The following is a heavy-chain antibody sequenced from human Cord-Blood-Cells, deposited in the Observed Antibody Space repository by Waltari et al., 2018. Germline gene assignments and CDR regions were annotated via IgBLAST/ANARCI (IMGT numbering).Heavy chain of an antibody. D-gene: IGHD3-10*01. V-gene: IGHV1-24*01. CDR1: DLS. Sequence: DLSMHWVRQAPGKGLEWMGGFDPEDGETIYAQKFQGSVTMTEDTSTDTAYMELSSLRSEDTAVYYCATESGGSGSFLYTPYYYYGMDVWGQGTTVTVSS. CDR3: ATESGGSGSFLYTPYYYYGMDV. J-gene: IGHJ6*02. CDR2: FDPEDGET.